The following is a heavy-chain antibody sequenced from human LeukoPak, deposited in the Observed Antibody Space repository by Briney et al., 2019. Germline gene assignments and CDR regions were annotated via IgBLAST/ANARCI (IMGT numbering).Heavy chain of an antibody. J-gene: IGHJ6*03. CDR1: GYTFTIYG. D-gene: IGHD3-10*01. V-gene: IGHV1-18*01. CDR3: AREERPYGSGSYYLGALYYYYYMDV. CDR2: ISAYNGNT. Sequence: ASVTVSCKASGYTFTIYGISWVRQAPGQGLEWMGWISAYNGNTNYAQKLQGRVTITTDTTTSTAYMEVRRLRDDDTAGCYCAREERPYGSGSYYLGALYYYYYMDVWGKGTTVTVSS.